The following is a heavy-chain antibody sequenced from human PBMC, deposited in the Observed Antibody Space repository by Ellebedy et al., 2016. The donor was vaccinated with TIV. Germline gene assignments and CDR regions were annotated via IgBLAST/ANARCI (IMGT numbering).Heavy chain of an antibody. Sequence: MPGGSLRLSCTVSGGSIFSYFWSWVRQPPGKGLEWIGYIHDSGRMNYNPSLKSRVTISIDTSKNQFSLKLTSVTAADTAVYYCARHRPNIATPVISPRWFDPWGQGTLVTVSS. CDR2: IHDSGRM. D-gene: IGHD6-13*01. CDR3: ARHRPNIATPVISPRWFDP. J-gene: IGHJ5*02. CDR1: GGSIFSYF. V-gene: IGHV4-59*08.